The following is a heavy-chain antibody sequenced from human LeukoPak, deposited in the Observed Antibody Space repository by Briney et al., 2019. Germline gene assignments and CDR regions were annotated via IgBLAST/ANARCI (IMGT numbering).Heavy chain of an antibody. V-gene: IGHV4-34*01. CDR1: GGSFSGYY. CDR3: ARRYYGSGSYYSPFNWFDP. D-gene: IGHD3-10*01. Sequence: SETLSLTCAVYGGSFSGYYWSWIRQPPGKGLEWIGEINHSGSTNYNPSLKSRVTISVDTSKNQFSLKLSSVTAADTAVYYCARRYYGSGSYYSPFNWFDPWGQGTLVTVSS. J-gene: IGHJ5*02. CDR2: INHSGST.